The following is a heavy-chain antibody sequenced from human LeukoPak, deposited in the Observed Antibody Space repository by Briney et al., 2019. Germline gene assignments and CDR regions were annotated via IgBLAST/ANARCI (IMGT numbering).Heavy chain of an antibody. V-gene: IGHV4-34*01. J-gene: IGHJ4*02. CDR1: GGSFSGYY. Sequence: SETLSLTCAVYGGSFSGYYWSWIRQPPGKGLEWIGEINHSGSTNHNPSPKSRVTISVDTSKNQFSLKLSSVTAADTAVYYCARQSMVGHFDYWGQGTLVTVSS. D-gene: IGHD1-26*01. CDR3: ARQSMVGHFDY. CDR2: INHSGST.